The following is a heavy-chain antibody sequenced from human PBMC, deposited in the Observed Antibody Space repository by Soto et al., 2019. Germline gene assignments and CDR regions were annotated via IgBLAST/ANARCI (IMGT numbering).Heavy chain of an antibody. J-gene: IGHJ4*02. V-gene: IGHV3-23*01. Sequence: GGSLRLSCETSGFNFGSYSMHWVRQAPGKGLEWVSSISGSGGSTYYADSVKGRFTISRDNSKNTLYLQMNSLRAEDTAVYYCAKDLSYQLLAKTFDYWGQGTLVTVSS. CDR1: GFNFGSYS. CDR3: AKDLSYQLLAKTFDY. D-gene: IGHD2-2*01. CDR2: ISGSGGST.